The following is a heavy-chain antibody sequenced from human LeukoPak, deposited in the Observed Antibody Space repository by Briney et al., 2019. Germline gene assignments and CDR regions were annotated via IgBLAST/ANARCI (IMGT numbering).Heavy chain of an antibody. Sequence: SETLSLTCTVSSGSINSDSHYWGWIRQPPGKGLEWIGSVYYKGTTQYNPSLKSRATMSVDTSNNRFSLSLTSATAADTGMYYCARWSSSWENNWFDPWGQGILVTVSS. CDR1: SGSINSDSHY. V-gene: IGHV4-39*07. CDR2: VYYKGTT. CDR3: ARWSSSWENNWFDP. J-gene: IGHJ5*02. D-gene: IGHD6-13*01.